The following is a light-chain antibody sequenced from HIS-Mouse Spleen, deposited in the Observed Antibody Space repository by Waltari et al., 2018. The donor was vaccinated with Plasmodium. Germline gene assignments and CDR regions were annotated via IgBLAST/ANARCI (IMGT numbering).Light chain of an antibody. CDR2: DVS. CDR1: SSDVGGYNY. CDR3: SSYTSSSTHVV. J-gene: IGLJ2*01. V-gene: IGLV2-14*03. Sequence: QSALTQPASVSGSPGQSITISCTGTSSDVGGYNYVSWYQQHPGKPPKLMIYDVSNRPSGVSNRFSGAKSVNTASLTISGLQAEDEADYYCSSYTSSSTHVVFGGGTKLTVL.